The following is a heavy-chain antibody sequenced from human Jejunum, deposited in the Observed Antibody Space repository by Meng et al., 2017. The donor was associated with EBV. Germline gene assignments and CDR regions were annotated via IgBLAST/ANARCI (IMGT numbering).Heavy chain of an antibody. Sequence: QRQRQESGSGLVKPSETLSLTCAVSGGSISSGGYSWHWIRQPPGKGLQWIGYIYYSGSAFYNPSLKSRVTLSVDRSKNQFSLNLSSVTAADTAVYYCARGAYFDYWGQGTLVTVSS. V-gene: IGHV4-30-2*01. CDR1: GGSISSGGYS. CDR2: IYYSGSA. J-gene: IGHJ4*02. CDR3: ARGAYFDY.